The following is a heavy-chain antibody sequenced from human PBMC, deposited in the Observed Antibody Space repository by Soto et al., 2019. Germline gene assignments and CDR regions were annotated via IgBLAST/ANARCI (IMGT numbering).Heavy chain of an antibody. Sequence: QVPLVQSGAEVKKPGASVRVSCQTSAYTFTNYAVTWVRQAPGQGLEWMGWISGDNGNTIYAPKFQGRVTMTTDTSTRKAYMELRSLRSDDTAVYYCATGLLGYCSGGSCYSDSWGQGTLVTVSS. D-gene: IGHD2-15*01. J-gene: IGHJ4*02. CDR1: AYTFTNYA. CDR2: ISGDNGNT. CDR3: ATGLLGYCSGGSCYSDS. V-gene: IGHV1-18*01.